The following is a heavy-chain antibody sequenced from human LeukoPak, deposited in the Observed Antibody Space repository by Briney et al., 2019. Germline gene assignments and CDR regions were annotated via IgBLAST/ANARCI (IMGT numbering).Heavy chain of an antibody. J-gene: IGHJ4*02. CDR2: IYHSGST. V-gene: IGHV4-4*02. D-gene: IGHD2-2*02. Sequence: PSETLSLTCAVSGGSISSSNWWSWVRQPPGKGLEWIGEIYHSGSTNYNPSLKSRVTISVDTSKNQFSLKLSSVTAADTAVYYCARATTLGYCSSTSCYRDWGQGTLVTVSS. CDR1: GGSISSSNW. CDR3: ARATTLGYCSSTSCYRD.